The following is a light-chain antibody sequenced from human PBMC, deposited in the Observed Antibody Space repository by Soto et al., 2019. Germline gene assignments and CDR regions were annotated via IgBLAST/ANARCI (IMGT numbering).Light chain of an antibody. CDR2: QDS. CDR1: KLGDKY. CDR3: QAWDSSIAV. J-gene: IGLJ2*01. V-gene: IGLV3-1*01. Sequence: SYELTQPPSVSVSPGQTASITCSGDKLGDKYACWYQQKPGQSPVLVIYQDSKRPSGIPERFSGSNSGNTATLTISGTQAMDEADYYCQAWDSSIAVFGGGIKVTVL.